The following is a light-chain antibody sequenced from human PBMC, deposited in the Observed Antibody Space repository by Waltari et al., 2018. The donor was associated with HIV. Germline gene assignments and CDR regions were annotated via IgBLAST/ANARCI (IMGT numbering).Light chain of an antibody. V-gene: IGKV3-11*01. J-gene: IGKJ4*01. Sequence: EIVMTQSPATLSVSPGERATLSCRASQSVSSDLAWYQQKPGQAPRLLIYGASNRATGIPARFSGSGSGTDFTLTISSLEPEDFAVYYCQQRVNWPPLSFGGGTKVEIK. CDR3: QQRVNWPPLS. CDR1: QSVSSD. CDR2: GAS.